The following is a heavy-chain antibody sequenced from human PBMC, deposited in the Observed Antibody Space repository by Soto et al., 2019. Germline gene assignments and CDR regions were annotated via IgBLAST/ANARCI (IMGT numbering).Heavy chain of an antibody. CDR2: ISYDGSNK. V-gene: IGHV3-30*18. CDR1: GFTFSSYG. D-gene: IGHD6-19*01. CDR3: AKDIGSGWFGMDV. Sequence: LRLSCAASGFTFSSYGMHWVRQAPGKGLGWVAVISYDGSNKYYADSVKGRFTISRDNSKNTLYLQMNSLRAEDTAVYYCAKDIGSGWFGMDVWGQGTTVTVSS. J-gene: IGHJ6*02.